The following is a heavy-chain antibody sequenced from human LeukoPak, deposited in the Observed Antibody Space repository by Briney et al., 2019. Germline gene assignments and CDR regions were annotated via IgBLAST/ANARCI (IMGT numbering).Heavy chain of an antibody. CDR3: AKDKTPLWFGEVDY. CDR1: GFTFSGFA. Sequence: GGPLSLPCAASGFTFSGFALSWVRQARGRGLEWVAAISGSGGSTYYADSVKGRFTISRDNSKNTLYLQMNSLRAEDTAVYYCAKDKTPLWFGEVDYWGQGTLVTVSS. V-gene: IGHV3-23*01. CDR2: ISGSGGST. D-gene: IGHD3-10*01. J-gene: IGHJ4*02.